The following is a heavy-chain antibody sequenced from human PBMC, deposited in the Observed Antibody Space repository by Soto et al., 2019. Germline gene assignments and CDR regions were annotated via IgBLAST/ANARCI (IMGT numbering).Heavy chain of an antibody. CDR3: ARGPEGDVLLWFGELYGMDV. V-gene: IGHV3-48*01. D-gene: IGHD3-10*01. Sequence: EVQLVESGGGLVQPGGSLRLSCAASGFTFSSYSMNWVRQAPGKGLEWVSYISSSSSTIYYADSVKGRFTISRDNAKKSLYLQMNSLRAEDTAVYYRARGPEGDVLLWFGELYGMDVWGQGTTVTVSS. J-gene: IGHJ6*02. CDR2: ISSSSSTI. CDR1: GFTFSSYS.